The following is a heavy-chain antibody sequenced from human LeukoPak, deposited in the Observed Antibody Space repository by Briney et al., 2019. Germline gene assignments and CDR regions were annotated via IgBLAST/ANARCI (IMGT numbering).Heavy chain of an antibody. J-gene: IGHJ4*02. D-gene: IGHD3-22*01. Sequence: GASVKVSCKASGGTFSSYAFSWVRQAPGQWLEWMGGIIPIVGTTNYAQMFQGRVTITADESTSTAYMELSSLRSEDTAVYYCARGGYYYDSSGYSHLPDYWGQGTLVTVSA. CDR1: GGTFSSYA. V-gene: IGHV1-69*13. CDR3: ARGGYYYDSSGYSHLPDY. CDR2: IIPIVGTT.